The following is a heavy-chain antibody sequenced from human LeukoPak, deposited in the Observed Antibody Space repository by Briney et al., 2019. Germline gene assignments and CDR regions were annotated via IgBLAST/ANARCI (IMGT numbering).Heavy chain of an antibody. CDR1: GGSFSGYY. J-gene: IGHJ4*02. Sequence: SETLSLTCAVYGGSFSGYYWGWIRQPPGKGLEWIGEINHSGSTNYNPSLKSRVTISVDTSKNQFSLKLSSVTAADTAVYYCARARDIVATHHYYFDYWGQGTLVTVSS. D-gene: IGHD5-12*01. V-gene: IGHV4-34*01. CDR2: INHSGST. CDR3: ARARDIVATHHYYFDY.